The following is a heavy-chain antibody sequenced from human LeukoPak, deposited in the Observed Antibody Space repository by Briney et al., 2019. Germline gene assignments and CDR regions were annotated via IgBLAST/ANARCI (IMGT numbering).Heavy chain of an antibody. CDR2: IYYSGST. CDR1: GGSISSYY. CDR3: ARMRDSSGYYPDY. J-gene: IGHJ4*02. D-gene: IGHD3-22*01. V-gene: IGHV4-59*01. Sequence: SETLSLTRTVSGGSISSYYWSWIRQPPGKGLEWIGYIYYSGSTNYNPSLKSRVTISVDMSKNQFSLKLSSVTAADTAVYYCARMRDSSGYYPDYWGQGTLVTVSS.